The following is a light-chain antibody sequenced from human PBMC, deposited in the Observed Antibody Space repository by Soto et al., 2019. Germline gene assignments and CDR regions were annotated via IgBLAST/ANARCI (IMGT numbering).Light chain of an antibody. CDR2: DII. CDR1: SSDVGAFTS. J-gene: IGLJ2*01. Sequence: QSVLTQPASVSGSPGQSITISCTGTSSDVGAFTSVSWYQQHPGKAPKLIIYDIIHRPSGVSDRFSGSKSVNTASLTISGRQPEDEATYHCSSYSRSTTLVVFGGGTKLTVL. CDR3: SSYSRSTTLVV. V-gene: IGLV2-14*03.